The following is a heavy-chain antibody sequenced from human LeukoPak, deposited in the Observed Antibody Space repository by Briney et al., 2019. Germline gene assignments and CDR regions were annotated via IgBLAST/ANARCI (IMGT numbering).Heavy chain of an antibody. J-gene: IGHJ4*02. CDR2: IYTSGST. Sequence: SETLSLTCTVSGGSISSGSYYWSWIRQPAGKGLEWIGRIYTSGSTNYNPSLKSRVTISVDTSKNQFSLKLSSVTAADTAVYYCARGRLGFWSGYHHYFDYWGQGTLVTVSS. V-gene: IGHV4-61*02. D-gene: IGHD3-3*01. CDR3: ARGRLGFWSGYHHYFDY. CDR1: GGSISSGSYY.